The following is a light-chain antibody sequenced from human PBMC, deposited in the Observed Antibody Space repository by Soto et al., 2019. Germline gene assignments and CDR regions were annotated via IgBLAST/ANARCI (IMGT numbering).Light chain of an antibody. Sequence: DVQLTQSPSFLSASVGDRVTITCRASEGIRTYLAWYQQKPGKAPNLLIYGVFTLQSGVPSRFSGSGSGTEFTLTISSLQPEDFATYYCQQLNTYPLTFGGGTKVDIK. V-gene: IGKV1-9*01. CDR1: EGIRTY. CDR2: GVF. CDR3: QQLNTYPLT. J-gene: IGKJ4*01.